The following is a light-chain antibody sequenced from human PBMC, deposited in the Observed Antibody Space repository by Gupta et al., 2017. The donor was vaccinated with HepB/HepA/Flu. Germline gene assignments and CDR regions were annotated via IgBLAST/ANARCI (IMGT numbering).Light chain of an antibody. V-gene: IGKV1-39*01. CDR3: QQSYSPPLT. CDR2: AAS. Sequence: DIQLTQSPSSLSASVGDRVTITCRASQTISNYLNWYQQKPGKAPKVLIYAASSLQSGVPSRFSGSGSGTDFTLTSSSLQPEDFAIDYCQQSYSPPLTCGGGTRVEIK. J-gene: IGKJ4*01. CDR1: QTISNY.